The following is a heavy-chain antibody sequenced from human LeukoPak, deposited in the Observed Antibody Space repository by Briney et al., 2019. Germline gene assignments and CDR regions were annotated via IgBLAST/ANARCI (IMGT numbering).Heavy chain of an antibody. V-gene: IGHV4-59*12. D-gene: IGHD6-19*01. CDR1: GGSISSYY. Sequence: SETLSLTCTVSGGSISSYYWSWVRQPPGKGLEWIGEIYHSGSTNYNPSLKSRVTISVDKSKNQFSLKLSSVTAADTAVYYCASRGPGSGWSGWGQGTLVTVSS. CDR2: IYHSGST. CDR3: ASRGPGSGWSG. J-gene: IGHJ4*02.